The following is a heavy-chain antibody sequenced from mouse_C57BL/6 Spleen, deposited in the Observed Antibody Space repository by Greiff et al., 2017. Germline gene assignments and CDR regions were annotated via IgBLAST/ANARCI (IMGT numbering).Heavy chain of an antibody. V-gene: IGHV3-6*01. CDR1: GYSITSGYY. CDR2: ISDDGSN. Sequence: VQLKESGPGLVKPSQSLSLTCSVTGYSITSGYYWNWIRQFPGNKLEWMGYISDDGSNNYNPSLKNRISITRDTSKNQFFLKLHSVTTEDTATYYCARGVYYGSSCWYFDVWGTGTTVTVSS. CDR3: ARGVYYGSSCWYFDV. D-gene: IGHD1-1*01. J-gene: IGHJ1*03.